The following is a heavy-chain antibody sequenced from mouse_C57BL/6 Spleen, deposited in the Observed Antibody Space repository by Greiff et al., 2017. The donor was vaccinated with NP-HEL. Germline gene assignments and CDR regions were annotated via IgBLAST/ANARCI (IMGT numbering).Heavy chain of an antibody. CDR3: ARLRRGAMDY. J-gene: IGHJ4*01. D-gene: IGHD2-12*01. CDR1: GYTFTDYN. CDR2: INPNNGGT. V-gene: IGHV1-18*01. Sequence: VHVKQSGPELVKPGASVKIPCKASGYTFTDYNMDWVKQSHGKSLEWIGDINPNNGGTIYNQKFKGKATLTVDKSSSTAYMELRSLTSEDTAVYYCARLRRGAMDYWGQGTSVTVSS.